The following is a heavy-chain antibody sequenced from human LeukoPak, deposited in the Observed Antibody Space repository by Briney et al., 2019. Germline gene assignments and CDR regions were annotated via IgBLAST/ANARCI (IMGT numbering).Heavy chain of an antibody. CDR3: ARHGSGSSRTRGIFDY. CDR1: GGSISSSSYY. CDR2: IYYSGNT. D-gene: IGHD3-10*01. Sequence: SETLSLTCTVSGGSISSSSYYWGWIRQPPGKGLEWIGNIYYSGNTYYNPSLKSRVTISVDTSKKQFSLKLSSVTAADTAVYYCARHGSGSSRTRGIFDYWGQGTLVTVSS. V-gene: IGHV4-39*07. J-gene: IGHJ4*02.